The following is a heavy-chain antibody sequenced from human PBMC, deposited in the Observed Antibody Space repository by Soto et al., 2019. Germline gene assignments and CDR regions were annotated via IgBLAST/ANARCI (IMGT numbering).Heavy chain of an antibody. D-gene: IGHD3-16*02. CDR1: GYTFTSYG. CDR2: ISAYNGNT. CDR3: ARGLGDDYILGSYRYNY. Sequence: QVQLVQSGAEVKKPGASVKVSCKASGYTFTSYGISWVRQAPGQGLEWMGWISAYNGNTNYAQKLQGRVTMTTDTSTSIAYMELRSLRSDHTAVYYCARGLGDDYILGSYRYNYWGQGTLVTVSS. V-gene: IGHV1-18*01. J-gene: IGHJ4*02.